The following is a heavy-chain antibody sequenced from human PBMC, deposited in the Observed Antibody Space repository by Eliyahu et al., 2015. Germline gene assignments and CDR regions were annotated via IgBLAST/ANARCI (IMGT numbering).Heavy chain of an antibody. CDR1: GFTFSXYA. CDR3: AKDHGYGDYSMDV. J-gene: IGHJ6*04. CDR2: IRGSGGST. V-gene: IGHV3-23*04. Sequence: EVQLVESGGGLVQPGGSLRLSCAASGFTFSXYAMSWVRQAPGKGXEWVSAIRGSGGSTYYADSVKGRFTISRDNSKNTLYLQMNSLRAEDTAVYYCAKDHGYGDYSMDVWGKGTTVTVSS. D-gene: IGHD4-17*01.